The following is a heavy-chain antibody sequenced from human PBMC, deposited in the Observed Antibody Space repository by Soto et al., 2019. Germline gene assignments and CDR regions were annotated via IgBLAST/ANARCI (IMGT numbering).Heavy chain of an antibody. V-gene: IGHV1-18*01. CDR2: ISAHNGNT. CDR3: ARGRYGDY. CDR1: GYTFTSYG. Sequence: QVHLVQSGDEVKKPGASVKVSCKGSGYTFTSYGITWVRQAPGQGLEWMGWISAHNGNTDYAQKLQGRVTVTRDTSTSTAYMELRSLRSDDTAVYYCARGRYGDYCGQGGLVTVSS. J-gene: IGHJ4*02. D-gene: IGHD1-1*01.